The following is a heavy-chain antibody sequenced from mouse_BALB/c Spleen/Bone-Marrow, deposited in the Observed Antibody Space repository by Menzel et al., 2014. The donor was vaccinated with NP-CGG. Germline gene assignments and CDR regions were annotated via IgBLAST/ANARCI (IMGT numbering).Heavy chain of an antibody. CDR2: INPSNGGT. J-gene: IGHJ4*01. V-gene: IGHV1S81*02. Sequence: QVQLQQSGAELVKPGASVKLSCKASGYTFTSYYMYWVKQRPGQGLEWFGEINPSNGGTNFNEKFKNKATLTVEKSSSTAYMQLSSLTSEDSAVYYCSRGRRDALDYWGQGTSVTVSS. CDR3: SRGRRDALDY. CDR1: GYTFTSYY.